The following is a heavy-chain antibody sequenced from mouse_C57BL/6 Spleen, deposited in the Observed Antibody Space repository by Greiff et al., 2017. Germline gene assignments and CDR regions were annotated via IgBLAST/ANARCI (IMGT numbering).Heavy chain of an antibody. V-gene: IGHV1-18*01. CDR1: GYTFTDYN. Sequence: EVQLQQSGPELVKPGASVKIPCKASGYTFTDYNMDWVKQSHGKSLEWIGDINPNNGGTIYNQKFKGKATLTVDKSSSTAYMELRSLTSEDTAVYYCARPARYYDYDGSYAMDYWGQGTSVTVSS. D-gene: IGHD2-4*01. CDR3: ARPARYYDYDGSYAMDY. J-gene: IGHJ4*01. CDR2: INPNNGGT.